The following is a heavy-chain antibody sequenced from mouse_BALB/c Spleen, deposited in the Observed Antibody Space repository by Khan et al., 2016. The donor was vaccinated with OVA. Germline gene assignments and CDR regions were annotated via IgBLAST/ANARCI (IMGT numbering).Heavy chain of an antibody. D-gene: IGHD1-1*01. CDR2: ISGDTSTI. V-gene: IGHV5-17*02. CDR1: GFTFSNYG. Sequence: EVKLVESGGGLVQPGGSRKLSCAASGFTFSNYGMHWVRQAPEKGLEWVAFISGDTSTIYYADTVKGRFTISRDNPKNTLFLQMTSLMSEDTARYYGATSYFYGYYFDYWGPGTTLTVSS. J-gene: IGHJ2*01. CDR3: ATSYFYGYYFDY.